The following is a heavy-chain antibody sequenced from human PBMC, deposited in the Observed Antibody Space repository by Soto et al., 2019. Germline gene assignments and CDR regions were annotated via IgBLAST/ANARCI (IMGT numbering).Heavy chain of an antibody. J-gene: IGHJ6*02. V-gene: IGHV3-23*01. CDR2: VNDDGDKS. D-gene: IGHD2-15*01. CDR1: GFTFHIYA. CDR3: AKPEGLHYFYGMDV. Sequence: QAGGSLRLSCAASGFTFHIYAMSWVRQAPGKGLEWVSGVNDDGDKSYYGDSVRGRFTISRDNSKRMMYLEMNSLRAEDTAIYYCAKPEGLHYFYGMDVWGHGTAVTVSS.